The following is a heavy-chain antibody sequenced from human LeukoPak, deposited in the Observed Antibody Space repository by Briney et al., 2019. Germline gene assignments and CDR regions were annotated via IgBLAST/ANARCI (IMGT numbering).Heavy chain of an antibody. CDR1: GGTFSSYA. CDR3: AAIDSGYALNAFDI. D-gene: IGHD5-12*01. V-gene: IGHV1-69*04. CDR2: IIPILGIA. Sequence: ASVKVSCKASGGTFSSYAISWVRQAPGQGLEWMGRIIPILGIANYAQKFQGRVTITADKSTSTAYMELSSLRSEDTAVYYCAAIDSGYALNAFDIWGQGTMVTVSS. J-gene: IGHJ3*02.